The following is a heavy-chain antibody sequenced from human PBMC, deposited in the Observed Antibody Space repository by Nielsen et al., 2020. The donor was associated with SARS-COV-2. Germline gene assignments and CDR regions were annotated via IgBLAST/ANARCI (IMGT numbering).Heavy chain of an antibody. V-gene: IGHV1-46*01. CDR3: ARQTEDYYYYYGMDV. D-gene: IGHD1-1*01. CDR2: INPSGGST. J-gene: IGHJ6*02. CDR1: GYTFTSYY. Sequence: ASVKVSCKASGYTFTSYYMHWVRQAPGQGLEWMGIINPSGGSTSYAQKFQGRVTMTRDTSTSTVYMELSSLRSEDTAVYYCARQTEDYYYYYGMDVWGQGTTVTVSS.